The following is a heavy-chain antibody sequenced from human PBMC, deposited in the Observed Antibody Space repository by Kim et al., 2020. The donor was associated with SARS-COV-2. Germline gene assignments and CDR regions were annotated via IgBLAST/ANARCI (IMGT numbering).Heavy chain of an antibody. D-gene: IGHD6-13*01. Sequence: SETLSLTCTVSGGSISSGGYYWSWIRQHPGKGLEWIGYIYYSGSTYYNPSLKSRVTISVDTSKNQFSLKLSSVTAADTAVYYCARGWYPNLDYWGQGTLVTVSS. CDR2: IYYSGST. CDR1: GGSISSGGYY. V-gene: IGHV4-31*03. CDR3: ARGWYPNLDY. J-gene: IGHJ4*02.